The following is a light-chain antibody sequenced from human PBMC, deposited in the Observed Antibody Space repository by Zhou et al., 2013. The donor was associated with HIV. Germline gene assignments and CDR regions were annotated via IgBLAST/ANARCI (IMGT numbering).Light chain of an antibody. J-gene: IGKJ1*01. Sequence: DIVMTQSPLSLPVTPGEPASISCRSSQSLLHRNGHNYLDWYLKKPGQSPQLLIYLNSNRASGVPDRFSGSGSGTTFTLKITRVLAEDVGIYYCMQATHWPGTFGQGTKVEIK. CDR1: QSLLHRNGHNY. V-gene: IGKV2-28*01. CDR3: MQATHWPGT. CDR2: LNS.